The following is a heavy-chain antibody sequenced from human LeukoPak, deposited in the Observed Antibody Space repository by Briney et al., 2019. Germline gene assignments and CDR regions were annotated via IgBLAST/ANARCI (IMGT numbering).Heavy chain of an antibody. V-gene: IGHV3-30-3*01. J-gene: IGHJ4*02. CDR3: ASGPLISYNSSTYPPFDY. D-gene: IGHD6-6*01. Sequence: GGSLRLSCAASGFIFSRYTLHWVRQAPGKGLEWVSMISFDGSTKDYADSVKGRFTISRDNSKNTLDLQMTSLRTEDTAVYYCASGPLISYNSSTYPPFDYWGQGTLVTVSS. CDR1: GFIFSRYT. CDR2: ISFDGSTK.